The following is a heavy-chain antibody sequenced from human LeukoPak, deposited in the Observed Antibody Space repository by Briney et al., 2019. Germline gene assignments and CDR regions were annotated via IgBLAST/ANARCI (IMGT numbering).Heavy chain of an antibody. D-gene: IGHD2-2*02. Sequence: GASVKVSCKASGYTFTGYYMHWVQQAPGQGLEWMGWINPNSGGTNYAQKFQGRVTMTRDTSISTAYMELSRLRSDDTAVYYCARDLPYCSSTSCYNYFDYWGQGTLVTVPS. V-gene: IGHV1-2*02. CDR1: GYTFTGYY. CDR2: INPNSGGT. J-gene: IGHJ4*02. CDR3: ARDLPYCSSTSCYNYFDY.